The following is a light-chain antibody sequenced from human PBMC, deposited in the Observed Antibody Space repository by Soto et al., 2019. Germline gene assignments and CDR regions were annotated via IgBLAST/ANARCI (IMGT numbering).Light chain of an antibody. CDR1: QGISSY. Sequence: DIQLTQSPSFLSASVGDRVTITCRASQGISSYLAWYQQKPGKAPKLLIYAASTLQSGVPSRFSGSGSGTEFTLTISSLQSEDFATYYCQQLNSYPPKLTFGGGTKVEIK. V-gene: IGKV1-9*01. J-gene: IGKJ4*01. CDR3: QQLNSYPPKLT. CDR2: AAS.